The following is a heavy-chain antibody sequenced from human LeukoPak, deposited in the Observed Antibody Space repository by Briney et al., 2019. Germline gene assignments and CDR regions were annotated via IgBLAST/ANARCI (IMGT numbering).Heavy chain of an antibody. V-gene: IGHV3-23*01. CDR3: AGGQGGGDCSPFDY. Sequence: QPGVSLRLSCAASGFTFSSYAMSWVRQAPGKGLDWVSAISGSGESTYYADSVKGRFTISRDSSKNTLYLQMNSLRAEDTAVYYCAGGQGGGDCSPFDYWGQGTLVTVSS. CDR1: GFTFSSYA. D-gene: IGHD2-21*01. J-gene: IGHJ4*02. CDR2: ISGSGEST.